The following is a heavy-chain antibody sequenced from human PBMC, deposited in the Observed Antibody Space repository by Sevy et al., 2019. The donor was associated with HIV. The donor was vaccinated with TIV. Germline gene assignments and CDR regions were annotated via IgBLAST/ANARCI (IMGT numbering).Heavy chain of an antibody. CDR3: AREIKLAARPRWFDP. V-gene: IGHV3-7*01. J-gene: IGHJ5*02. CDR2: IKQDGSEK. D-gene: IGHD6-6*01. CDR1: GFIFSSYW. Sequence: GGSLRLSCAASGFIFSSYWMSWVRQAPGKGLEWVANIKQDGSEKYYVDSVKGRFTISRDNAKNSLYLQMNSLRAEDTAVYYCAREIKLAARPRWFDPWGQGTLVTVSS.